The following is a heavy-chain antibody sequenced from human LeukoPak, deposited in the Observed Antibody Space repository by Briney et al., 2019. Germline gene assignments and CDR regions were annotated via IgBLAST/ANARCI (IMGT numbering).Heavy chain of an antibody. CDR2: IDTTTGNP. V-gene: IGHV7-4-1*02. J-gene: IGHJ4*02. Sequence: ASVKVSCKASGYPFSAHFLSWVRQAPGQGLEWMGNIDTTTGNPRYAQDFTGRFVFSLDTSVSTAYLQITSLKADDTAAYYCVRGTPTPGMDYWGQGTQVTVSS. CDR1: GYPFSAHF. D-gene: IGHD3-10*01. CDR3: VRGTPTPGMDY.